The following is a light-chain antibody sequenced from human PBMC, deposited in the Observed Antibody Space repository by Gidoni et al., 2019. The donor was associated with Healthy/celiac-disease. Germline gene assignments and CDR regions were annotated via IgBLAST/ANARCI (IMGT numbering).Light chain of an antibody. CDR2: RNN. CDR1: SSNIGSNY. CDR3: AAWDDSLSGYV. Sequence: QSVLTQPPSASGTPGQRDTISCSGSSSNIGSNYVYWYQQPPVTAPKLLIYRNNHRPSGVPDRFSGSKSGTSASLAISGLRSEDEADYYCAAWDDSLSGYVFGTGTKVTVL. V-gene: IGLV1-47*01. J-gene: IGLJ1*01.